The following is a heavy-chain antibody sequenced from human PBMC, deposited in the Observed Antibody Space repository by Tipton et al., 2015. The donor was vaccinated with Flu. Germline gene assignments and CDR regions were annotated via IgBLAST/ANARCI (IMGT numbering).Heavy chain of an antibody. V-gene: IGHV4-31*03. D-gene: IGHD6-19*01. CDR3: AREKQWLGHYFDY. Sequence: TLSLTCTVSGGSISSSSYYWGWIRQPPGKGLEWIGYIYYSGSTYYNPSLKSRVTISVGTSKNQFSLKLSSVTAADTAVYYCAREKQWLGHYFDYWGQGTLVTVSS. CDR2: IYYSGST. CDR1: GGSISSSSYY. J-gene: IGHJ4*02.